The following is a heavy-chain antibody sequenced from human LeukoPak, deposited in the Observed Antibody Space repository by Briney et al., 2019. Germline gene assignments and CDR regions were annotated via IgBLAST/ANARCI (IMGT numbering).Heavy chain of an antibody. V-gene: IGHV3-30-3*01. CDR2: ISYDGSNK. D-gene: IGHD6-13*01. J-gene: IGHJ4*02. CDR3: ARVLVYSSSWYRGPPNPHFDY. CDR1: GFTVSSYA. Sequence: PGRSLRLSCAASGFTVSSYAVHWVRQAPGKGLEWVAVISYDGSNKYYADSVKGRFTISRDNSKNTLYLQMNSLRAEDTAVYYCARVLVYSSSWYRGPPNPHFDYWGQGTLVTVSS.